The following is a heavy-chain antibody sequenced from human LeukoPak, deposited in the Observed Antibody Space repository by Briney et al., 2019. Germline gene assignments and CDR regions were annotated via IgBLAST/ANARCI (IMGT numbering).Heavy chain of an antibody. CDR2: INHSGST. D-gene: IGHD5-12*01. J-gene: IGHJ4*02. V-gene: IGHV4-34*01. CDR1: GGSFSGYY. Sequence: SETLSLTCAVYGGSFSGYYWSWIRQPPGKGLEWIGEINHSGSTNYNPSLKSRVTISVDTSKNQFSLKLSSVTAADTAVYYCVMEEWLRPIDYWGQGTLVTVSS. CDR3: VMEEWLRPIDY.